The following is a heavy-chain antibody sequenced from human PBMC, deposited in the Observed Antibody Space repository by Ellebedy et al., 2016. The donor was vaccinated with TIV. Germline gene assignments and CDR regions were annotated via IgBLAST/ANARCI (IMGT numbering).Heavy chain of an antibody. CDR1: GGSVSSTRYY. CDR3: ARDAMSYRFDP. D-gene: IGHD5/OR15-5a*01. Sequence: MPGGSLRLSCSVSGGSVSSTRYYWVWIRQPPGKGLAWIGSIYHSGSIYYNPSLKSRGTISVDTSENHFSLKLSSVTAADTAVYYCARDAMSYRFDPWGQGTLVTVSS. J-gene: IGHJ5*02. CDR2: IYHSGSI. V-gene: IGHV4-39*02.